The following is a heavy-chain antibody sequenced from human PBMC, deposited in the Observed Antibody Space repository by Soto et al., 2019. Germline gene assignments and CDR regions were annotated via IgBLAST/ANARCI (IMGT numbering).Heavy chain of an antibody. D-gene: IGHD3-16*01. J-gene: IGHJ6*02. Sequence: QEQLVQSGPEVKKPGSSVTVSCKASAGTFNNYAICWVRQAPGQGLEWMGGTIPLFSTSSYAQKFQGRVTITADKSTSTVYMEMRNLKSEDTALYYCARVWGRPYYYYGMDVWGQGTTVTVS. V-gene: IGHV1-69*06. CDR2: TIPLFSTS. CDR1: AGTFNNYA. CDR3: ARVWGRPYYYYGMDV.